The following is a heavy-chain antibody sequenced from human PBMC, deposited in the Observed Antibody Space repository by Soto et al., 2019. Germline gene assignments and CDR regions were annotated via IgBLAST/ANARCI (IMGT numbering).Heavy chain of an antibody. Sequence: QVQLVESGGGVVQPGRSLRLSCAASGFTFSSYGMHWVRQAPGKGLEWVAVIWYDGSNKYYADSVKGRFTISRDNSKNTLYLQMNSLRAEDTAVYYCARALGDFWSGYHVQDYWGQGTLVTVSS. V-gene: IGHV3-33*01. J-gene: IGHJ4*02. D-gene: IGHD3-3*01. CDR2: IWYDGSNK. CDR1: GFTFSSYG. CDR3: ARALGDFWSGYHVQDY.